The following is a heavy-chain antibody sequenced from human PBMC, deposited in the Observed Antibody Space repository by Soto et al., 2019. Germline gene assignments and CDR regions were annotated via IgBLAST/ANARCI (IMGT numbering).Heavy chain of an antibody. Sequence: VSVKVSCKASGYSFTSYGISWVRQAPGQGLEWMGWISAYNGNTNYAQKLQGRVTMTTDTSTSTAYMELRSLRSDDTAVYYCARMVGFDRYYYYGMDVWGQGTTVTVSS. J-gene: IGHJ6*02. V-gene: IGHV1-18*01. D-gene: IGHD3-9*01. CDR3: ARMVGFDRYYYYGMDV. CDR1: GYSFTSYG. CDR2: ISAYNGNT.